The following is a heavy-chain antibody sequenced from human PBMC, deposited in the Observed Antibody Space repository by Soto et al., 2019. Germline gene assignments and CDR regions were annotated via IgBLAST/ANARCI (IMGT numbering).Heavy chain of an antibody. CDR3: ARPHEYSSSLGPFAY. V-gene: IGHV3-30-3*01. J-gene: IGHJ4*02. CDR2: ISYDGSNK. Sequence: QVQLVESGGGVVQPGRSLRLSCAASGFTFSSYAMHWVRQAPGKGLEWVAVISYDGSNKYYADSVKGRFTISRDNSKNTLYLQMNSLRAEDTAVYYCARPHEYSSSLGPFAYWGQGTLVTVSS. D-gene: IGHD6-6*01. CDR1: GFTFSSYA.